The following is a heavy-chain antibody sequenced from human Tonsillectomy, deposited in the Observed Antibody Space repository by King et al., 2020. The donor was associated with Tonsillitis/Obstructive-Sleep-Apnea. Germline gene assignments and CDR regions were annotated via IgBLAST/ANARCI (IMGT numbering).Heavy chain of an antibody. CDR3: TTAETDY. Sequence: VQLVESGGGLVKPGGSLRLSCAASGFTFSNAWMSWVRQAPGKGLEWVGLIKSKTDGGTTDYAAPVKGRFTISRDESKNTLYLQMNSLKTEDTAVYYCTTAETDYWGQGTLVTVSS. V-gene: IGHV3-15*01. CDR1: GFTFSNAW. J-gene: IGHJ4*02. CDR2: IKSKTDGGTT.